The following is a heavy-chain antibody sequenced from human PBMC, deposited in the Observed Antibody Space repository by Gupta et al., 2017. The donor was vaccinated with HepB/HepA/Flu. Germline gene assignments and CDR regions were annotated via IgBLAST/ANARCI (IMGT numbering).Heavy chain of an antibody. Sequence: EVQLVESGGGLVQPGGSLRLSCAASGFTLSSNWMHWVRQAPGKGLVWVSRINNDGTIITYADSVKGRFTISRDNAKNTLYLKMNNLRAEDTAVYYCARARKDSGLYSYFDYWGQGNLVTVSS. CDR3: ARARKDSGLYSYFDY. D-gene: IGHD3/OR15-3a*01. CDR1: GFTLSSNW. J-gene: IGHJ4*02. CDR2: INNDGTII. V-gene: IGHV3-74*01.